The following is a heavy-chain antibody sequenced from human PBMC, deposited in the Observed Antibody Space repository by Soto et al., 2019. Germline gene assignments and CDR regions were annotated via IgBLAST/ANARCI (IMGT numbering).Heavy chain of an antibody. J-gene: IGHJ4*02. D-gene: IGHD6-19*01. CDR2: ISHSGST. CDR1: GGCFSGYY. V-gene: IGHV4-34*01. Sequence: SETLSLTCAVYGGCFSGYYWSWIRQPPGKGLEWIGEISHSGSTNYNPSLKSRVTISVDTSKNQFSLKLSSVTAADTAVYYSARHEGYSSGWYPRHFDYWGRGTLVTVSS. CDR3: ARHEGYSSGWYPRHFDY.